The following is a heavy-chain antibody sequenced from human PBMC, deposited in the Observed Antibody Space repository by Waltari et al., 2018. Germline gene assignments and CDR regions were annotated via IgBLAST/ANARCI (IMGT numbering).Heavy chain of an antibody. CDR1: GFTFSSYE. V-gene: IGHV3-48*03. D-gene: IGHD1-26*01. CDR2: ISSFGRTI. J-gene: IGHJ6*02. Sequence: EVQLVESGGGLVQPGGSLRLSCVGSGFTFSSYELSWIRQAPGKGLEWISYISSFGRTIYYADSVKGRFTISRDNAKNSLYLQMDSLRGEDTAVYYCARDPREISGNWYHYYGMDVWGQGTTVTVSS. CDR3: ARDPREISGNWYHYYGMDV.